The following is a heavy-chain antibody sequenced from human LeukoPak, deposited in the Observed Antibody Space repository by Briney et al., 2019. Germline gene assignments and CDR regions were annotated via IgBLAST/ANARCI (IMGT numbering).Heavy chain of an antibody. Sequence: ASVKVSCKASGYTFTSYGISWVRQAPGQGLEWMGWISAYNGNTNYAQKLQGRVTMTTDTSTSTAYMELRSLRSDDAAVYYCARVGDYYDSSGYYFQDYYYYMDVWGKGTTVTASS. J-gene: IGHJ6*03. CDR2: ISAYNGNT. CDR3: ARVGDYYDSSGYYFQDYYYYMDV. D-gene: IGHD3-22*01. CDR1: GYTFTSYG. V-gene: IGHV1-18*01.